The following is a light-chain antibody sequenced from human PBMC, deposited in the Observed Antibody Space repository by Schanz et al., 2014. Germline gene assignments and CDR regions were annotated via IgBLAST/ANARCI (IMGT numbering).Light chain of an antibody. CDR1: QSVSTY. CDR2: GAS. Sequence: EIVMTQSPVTLSVSPGERATLSCRASQSVSTYLAWYQEKPGQAPRLLIYGASSRATGIPDRFSGSGSGTDFTLPISRLEPEDFAVYYCQQFGSSPLTFGAGTKVEIK. J-gene: IGKJ4*01. CDR3: QQFGSSPLT. V-gene: IGKV3-20*01.